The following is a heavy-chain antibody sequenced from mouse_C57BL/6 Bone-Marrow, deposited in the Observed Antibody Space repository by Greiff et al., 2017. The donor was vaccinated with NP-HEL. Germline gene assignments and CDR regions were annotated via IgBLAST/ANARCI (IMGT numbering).Heavy chain of an antibody. V-gene: IGHV5-9*01. D-gene: IGHD2-3*01. CDR3: ARRTGWLFAY. J-gene: IGHJ3*01. Sequence: EVQVVESGGGLVKPGGSLKLSCAASGFTFSSYTMSWVRQTPEKRLEWVATISGGGGNTYYPDSVKGRFTISRDNAKNTLYLQMSSLRSEDTALYYYARRTGWLFAYWGQGTLVTVSA. CDR1: GFTFSSYT. CDR2: ISGGGGNT.